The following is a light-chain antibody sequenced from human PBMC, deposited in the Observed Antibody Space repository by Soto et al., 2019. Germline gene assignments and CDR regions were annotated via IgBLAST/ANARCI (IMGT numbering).Light chain of an antibody. CDR2: AAS. Sequence: DIQMPQSPSSLSASVGDRVTITCRASQSISTFLNWYQHKPGKAPKLLIYAASTLQSGVPSRFSGGGSGTEFTLAISGLQPEDCATYYCQESNTSPAPTFGRGTKVE. CDR1: QSISTF. V-gene: IGKV1-39*01. CDR3: QESNTSPAPT. J-gene: IGKJ4*01.